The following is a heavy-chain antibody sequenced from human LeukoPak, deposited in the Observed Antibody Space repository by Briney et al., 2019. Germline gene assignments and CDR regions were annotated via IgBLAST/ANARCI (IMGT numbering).Heavy chain of an antibody. CDR1: GGSISSGSYY. D-gene: IGHD3-22*01. Sequence: PSETLSLTCTVSGGSISSGSYYWSWIRQPAGKGLEWIGRTYTSGSTNYNPSLKSRVTISVDTPKNQFSLKLSSVTAADTAVYYCARSSDSSGYYSLWFDPWGQGTLVTVSS. CDR3: ARSSDSSGYYSLWFDP. CDR2: TYTSGST. V-gene: IGHV4-61*02. J-gene: IGHJ5*02.